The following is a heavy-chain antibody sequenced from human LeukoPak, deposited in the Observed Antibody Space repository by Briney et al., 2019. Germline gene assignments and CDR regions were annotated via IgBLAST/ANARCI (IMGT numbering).Heavy chain of an antibody. Sequence: SGTLSLTCAVSGGSISSSNWWSWVRQPPGKGLEWIGEIYHSGSTNYNPSLKSRVTISVDKSKNQFSLKLSSVTAADTAVYYCARGNTAAAGKVYFDYWGQGTLVTVSS. CDR1: GGSISSSNW. CDR2: IYHSGST. D-gene: IGHD6-13*01. J-gene: IGHJ4*02. CDR3: ARGNTAAAGKVYFDY. V-gene: IGHV4-4*02.